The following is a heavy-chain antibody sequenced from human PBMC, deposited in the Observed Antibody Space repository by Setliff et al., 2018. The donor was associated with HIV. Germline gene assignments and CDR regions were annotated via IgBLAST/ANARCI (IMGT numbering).Heavy chain of an antibody. CDR1: GFTFSNYW. CDR2: IKQDGSEK. V-gene: IGHV3-7*01. D-gene: IGHD2-15*01. CDR3: ARGGFNHALDL. J-gene: IGHJ3*01. Sequence: GGSLRLSCAASGFTFSNYWMNWVRQAPGKGLEWVANIKQDGSEKYYVDSVKGRFTISRDNAKSTVYLQMGSLSADDTAVYYCARGGFNHALDLWGQGTMVTVSS.